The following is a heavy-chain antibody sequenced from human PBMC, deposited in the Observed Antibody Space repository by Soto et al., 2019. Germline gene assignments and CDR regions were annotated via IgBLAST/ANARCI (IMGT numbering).Heavy chain of an antibody. CDR1: GFTFSSYE. CDR2: ISDSRGTI. V-gene: IGHV3-48*03. Sequence: PGGSLRLSCTASGFTFSSYEMNWVRQAPGKGLEWLSYISDSRGTIYYADSVKGRFTISRDNSKNTLFLQMNSLRAEDTAVYYCASLGVGDWANYYYYYGMDVWGQGTTVTVS. D-gene: IGHD2-21*02. J-gene: IGHJ6*02. CDR3: ASLGVGDWANYYYYYGMDV.